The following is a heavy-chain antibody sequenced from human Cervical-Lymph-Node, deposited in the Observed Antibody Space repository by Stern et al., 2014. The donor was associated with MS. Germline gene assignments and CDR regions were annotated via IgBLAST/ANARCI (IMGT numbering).Heavy chain of an antibody. Sequence: EVQLEESGPEVKRPGESLKISCQASGYTFTSYWIGWVRQMPGKGLEWTAIIFSGGPDIRYSPTFKGQVTLPANNPSSAASLQWNNLKAPYTAIYYCARQRYFDYWGQGTLVTVSS. J-gene: IGHJ4*02. V-gene: IGHV5-51*01. CDR1: GYTFTSYW. CDR3: ARQRYFDY. CDR2: IFSGGPDI.